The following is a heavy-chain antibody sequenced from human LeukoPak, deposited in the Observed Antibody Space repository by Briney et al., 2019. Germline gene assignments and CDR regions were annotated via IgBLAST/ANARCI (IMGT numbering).Heavy chain of an antibody. CDR3: ARETGTDAFDI. CDR2: IYHSGST. J-gene: IGHJ3*02. V-gene: IGHV4-38-2*02. CDR1: GYSSSSGYY. D-gene: IGHD1-1*01. Sequence: SETLSLTCTVSGYSSSSGYYWGWIRQPPGKGLEWIGSIYHSGSTYYNPSLKSRVTISVDTSNNQFSLKLGSVTAADTAVYYCARETGTDAFDIWGQGTVVTVSS.